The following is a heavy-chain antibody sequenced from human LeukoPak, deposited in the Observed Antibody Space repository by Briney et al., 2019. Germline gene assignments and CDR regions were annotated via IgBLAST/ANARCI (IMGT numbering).Heavy chain of an antibody. Sequence: SETLSLTCTVSGGSISSYYWSWIRQPPGKGLEWIGYIYYSGSTNYNPSLKSRVTISVDTSKNQFSLKLSSVTAADTAVYYCAREIIAVAARDFNAFDIWGQGTMVTVSS. CDR2: IYYSGST. CDR3: AREIIAVAARDFNAFDI. V-gene: IGHV4-59*01. J-gene: IGHJ3*02. CDR1: GGSISSYY. D-gene: IGHD6-19*01.